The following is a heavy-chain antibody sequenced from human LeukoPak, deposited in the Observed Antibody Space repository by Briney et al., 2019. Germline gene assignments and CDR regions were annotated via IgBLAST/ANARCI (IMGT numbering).Heavy chain of an antibody. D-gene: IGHD3-9*01. CDR3: ARERYYDILTGSYYFDY. Sequence: PSETLSLTCAVYGGSFSGYYWSWIRQPPGKGLEWIREINHSGSTNYNPSLKSRVTISVDTSKNQFSLKLSSVTAADTAVYYCARERYYDILTGSYYFDYWGQGTLVTVSS. J-gene: IGHJ4*02. CDR2: INHSGST. V-gene: IGHV4-34*01. CDR1: GGSFSGYY.